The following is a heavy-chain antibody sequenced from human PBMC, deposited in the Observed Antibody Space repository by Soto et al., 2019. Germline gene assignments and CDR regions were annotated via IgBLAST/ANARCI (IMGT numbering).Heavy chain of an antibody. CDR3: ARAARSSLSYCYGMDG. J-gene: IGHJ6*02. D-gene: IGHD6-13*01. V-gene: IGHV1-69*01. CDR1: GGTFSSYA. CDR2: IIPIFGTA. Sequence: QVQLVQSGAEVKKPGSSVKVSCKAAGGTFSSYAISWVRQAPGHGLEWMGGIIPIFGTANYAQKFQGRVTNPADESTSTAYLALSSLRSDDTAVYYCARAARSSLSYCYGMDGWGQGTTVTVCS.